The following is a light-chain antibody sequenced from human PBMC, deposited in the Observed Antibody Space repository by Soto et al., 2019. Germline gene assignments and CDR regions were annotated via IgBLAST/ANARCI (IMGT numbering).Light chain of an antibody. Sequence: DIQMTQSPSSVSASVGDRVTITCRTSQSISSWLAWYQQKPGTVPKLLIYAASSLQSGVPSRFSGSGAGTEFTLTITSLQPEDFGTYYCQQRDSFPITFGQGTRLEIK. V-gene: IGKV1-12*01. CDR3: QQRDSFPIT. J-gene: IGKJ5*01. CDR1: QSISSW. CDR2: AAS.